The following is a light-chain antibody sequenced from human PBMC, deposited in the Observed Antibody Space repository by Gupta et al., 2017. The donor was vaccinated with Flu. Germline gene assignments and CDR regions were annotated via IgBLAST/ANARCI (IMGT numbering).Light chain of an antibody. Sequence: DIVLPPSPLSLPFTPGEPASISCRSSQSLLHSNGYNYLDWYLQNPGQSPQLLIYLGSNRASGVPDRFSGSGSGTDFTLKISRVEAEDVGVYYCMQALQTPITFGQGTRLEIK. CDR1: QSLLHSNGYNY. J-gene: IGKJ5*01. V-gene: IGKV2-28*01. CDR3: MQALQTPIT. CDR2: LGS.